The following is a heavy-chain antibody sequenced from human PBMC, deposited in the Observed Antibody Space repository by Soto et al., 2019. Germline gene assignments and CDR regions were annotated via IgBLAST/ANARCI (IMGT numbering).Heavy chain of an antibody. CDR1: GGSISSGGYS. CDR3: ARDKITGLFDY. J-gene: IGHJ4*02. Sequence: SETLSLTYTVSGGSISSGGYSWSWIRQPPGKGLEWIGYIYHSGSTNYNPSLKSRVTISVDTSKNQFSLKLTSATAADTAVYYCARDKITGLFDYWGQGTLVTVSS. CDR2: IYHSGST. V-gene: IGHV4-30-2*01. D-gene: IGHD2-8*02.